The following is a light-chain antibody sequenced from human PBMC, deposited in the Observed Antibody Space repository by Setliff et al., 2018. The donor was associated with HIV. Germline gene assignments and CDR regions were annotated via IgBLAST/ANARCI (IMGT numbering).Light chain of an antibody. J-gene: IGLJ3*02. CDR2: QAT. Sequence: QSALTQPASVSGSPGQSITISCTGTSNDVGRYDLVSWYQQHPARAPKLIIYQATRRPSGVSNRFSGSKSGNVASLTISGLQAEDEADYYCQSYDSSLSGWVFGGGTKVTVL. V-gene: IGLV2-14*02. CDR1: SNDVGRYDL. CDR3: QSYDSSLSGWV.